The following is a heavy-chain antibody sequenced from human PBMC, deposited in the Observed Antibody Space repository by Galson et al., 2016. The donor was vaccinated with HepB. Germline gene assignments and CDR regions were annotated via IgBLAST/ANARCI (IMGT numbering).Heavy chain of an antibody. CDR3: GRDSVAAPSTFFDY. CDR2: INPYSGST. CDR1: GYTLTDYY. V-gene: IGHV1-2*02. Sequence: SVKVSCKASGYTLTDYYVHWLRQAPGQGLEWMGWINPYSGSTHYAQKFQGRVTMTRDTSISTAYMELSSLRSDDTAVYYCGRDSVAAPSTFFDYWGQGILVTVSS. D-gene: IGHD2-2*01. J-gene: IGHJ4*02.